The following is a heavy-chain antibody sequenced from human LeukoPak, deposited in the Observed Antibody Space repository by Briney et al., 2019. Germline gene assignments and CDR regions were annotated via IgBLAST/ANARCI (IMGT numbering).Heavy chain of an antibody. D-gene: IGHD2-15*01. J-gene: IGHJ5*02. CDR3: AIRFSGGSCWFDP. V-gene: IGHV1-46*03. CDR1: GYTFTSYY. CDR2: INPSGGST. Sequence: ASVKVSCKASGYTFTSYYMHWVRQAPGQGLEWMGIINPSGGSTSYAQKFQGRVTMTRDMSTSTVYMELSSLRSEDTAVYYCAIRFSGGSCWFDPWGQGTLVTDSS.